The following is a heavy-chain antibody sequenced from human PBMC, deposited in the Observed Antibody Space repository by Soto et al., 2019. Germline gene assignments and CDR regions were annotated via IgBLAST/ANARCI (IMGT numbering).Heavy chain of an antibody. Sequence: QVQLQESGPGLVKPSETLSLTCTVSGGSIRSYYWSWIRQPPGKGLEWIGYIYYSGTTNYNPSLKSRVTIAVDTSKNQFSLNLSSVTAADAAVYYCARYGSSITMVRGVFDYWGQGTLVTVSS. CDR1: GGSIRSYY. J-gene: IGHJ4*02. V-gene: IGHV4-59*08. D-gene: IGHD3-10*01. CDR3: ARYGSSITMVRGVFDY. CDR2: IYYSGTT.